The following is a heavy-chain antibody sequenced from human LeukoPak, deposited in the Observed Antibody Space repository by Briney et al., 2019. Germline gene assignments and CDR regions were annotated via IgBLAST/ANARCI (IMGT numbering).Heavy chain of an antibody. CDR3: AIAVRLLYGFDP. V-gene: IGHV3-66*01. CDR2: IYSGGTT. CDR1: GFTVRGKF. Sequence: GGSLRLSCAASGFTVRGKFMSWVRQAPGKGVEYVSVIYSGGTTYYADSVRSRFIISRDNSNNTLYLQMNSLRAEDTAEYYWAIAVRLLYGFDPWGQGTLVTVSS. D-gene: IGHD2-21*02. J-gene: IGHJ5*02.